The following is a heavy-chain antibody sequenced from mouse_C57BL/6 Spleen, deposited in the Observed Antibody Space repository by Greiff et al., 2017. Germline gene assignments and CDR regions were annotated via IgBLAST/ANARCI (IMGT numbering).Heavy chain of an antibody. CDR3: ARWRQLRHLYFDD. CDR1: GYTFTGYW. CDR2: LLPGSGSN. D-gene: IGHD3-2*02. Sequence: VQLQESGAELMKPGASVTLSCKATGYTFTGYWIEWVKQRPGHGLEWIGELLPGSGSNNYNEKFKGKATFTADTSSNTAYMKLSSLTTEDSAIYYCARWRQLRHLYFDDWGQGTTLTVSS. V-gene: IGHV1-9*01. J-gene: IGHJ2*01.